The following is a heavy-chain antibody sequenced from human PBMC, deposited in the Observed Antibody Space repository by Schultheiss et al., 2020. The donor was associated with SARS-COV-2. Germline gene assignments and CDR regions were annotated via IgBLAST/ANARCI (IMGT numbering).Heavy chain of an antibody. CDR2: IDPSDSYT. J-gene: IGHJ4*02. CDR3: ARHSRGYDSSGYYPDY. D-gene: IGHD3-22*01. V-gene: IGHV5-10-1*01. Sequence: GSLKISCKGSGYSFTSYWISWVRQMPGKGLEWMGRIDPSDSYTSYSPSFQGHVTISADKSISTAYLQWSSLKASDTAMYYCARHSRGYDSSGYYPDYWGQGTLVTVSS. CDR1: GYSFTSYW.